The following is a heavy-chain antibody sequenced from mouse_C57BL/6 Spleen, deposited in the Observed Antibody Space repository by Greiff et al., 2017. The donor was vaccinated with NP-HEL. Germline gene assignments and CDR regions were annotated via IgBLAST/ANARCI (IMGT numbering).Heavy chain of an antibody. CDR3: ARRAWSYFDY. V-gene: IGHV1-78*01. Sequence: QVQLQQSDAELVKPGASVKISCKVSGYTFTDHTIHWMKQRPEQGLEWIGYIYPRDGSTKYNEKFKGKATLTADKSSSTAYMRLNSLASEDTAFYLCARRAWSYFDYWGQGTTLTVSS. CDR2: IYPRDGST. D-gene: IGHD3-1*01. J-gene: IGHJ2*01. CDR1: GYTFTDHT.